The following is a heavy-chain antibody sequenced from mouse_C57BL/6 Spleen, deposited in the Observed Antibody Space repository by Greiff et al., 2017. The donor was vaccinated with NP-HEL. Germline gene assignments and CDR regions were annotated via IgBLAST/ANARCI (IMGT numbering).Heavy chain of an antibody. J-gene: IGHJ3*01. Sequence: VQLQQPGAELVMPGASVKLSCKASGYTFTSYWMHWVKQRPGQGLEWIGEIDPSDSYTNYNQKFKGKSTLTVDKSSSTAYMQLSSLTSEDSAVYYCAMGGLRRGDWFAYWGQGTLVTVSA. D-gene: IGHD2-4*01. CDR1: GYTFTSYW. V-gene: IGHV1-69*01. CDR2: IDPSDSYT. CDR3: AMGGLRRGDWFAY.